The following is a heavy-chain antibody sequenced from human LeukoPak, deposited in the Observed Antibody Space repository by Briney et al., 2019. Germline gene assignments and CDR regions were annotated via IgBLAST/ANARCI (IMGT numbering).Heavy chain of an antibody. CDR1: GVLVSGDY. CDR3: ARSRYSSGWSGTAKGVYFEH. Sequence: SERLSPICALYGVLVSGDYWSWLRQPPGKGLEWIGEINHSGSTNYNPSLKSRVTISVDTSKNQFSLKLSSVTAADTAVDYCARSRYSSGWSGTAKGVYFEHWGEGTVVSVSS. V-gene: IGHV4-34*01. D-gene: IGHD6-19*01. J-gene: IGHJ1*01. CDR2: INHSGST.